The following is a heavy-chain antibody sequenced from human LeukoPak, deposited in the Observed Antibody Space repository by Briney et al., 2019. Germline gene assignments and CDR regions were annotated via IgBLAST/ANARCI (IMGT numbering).Heavy chain of an antibody. V-gene: IGHV6-1*01. D-gene: IGHD1-26*01. CDR1: GDSVSSDSDA. CDR3: ARDPVGGSTIFDS. Sequence: SQPLSLTCAISGDSVSSDSDAWNWIRQSPSRGLEWLARTYFRSKWYYDYALAVKGRLTINPDTSKNQFSLQLNSVTPEDTAVYFCARDPVGGSTIFDSWGQGTLVTVSS. CDR2: TYFRSKWYY. J-gene: IGHJ4*02.